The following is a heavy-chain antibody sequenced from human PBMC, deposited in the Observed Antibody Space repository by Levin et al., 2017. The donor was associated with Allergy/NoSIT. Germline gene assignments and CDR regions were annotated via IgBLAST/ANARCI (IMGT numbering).Heavy chain of an antibody. V-gene: IGHV5-51*01. CDR1: GYSFTSYW. D-gene: IGHD4-23*01. CDR2: IFPSDSDT. J-gene: IGHJ4*02. Sequence: GASVKVSCQASGYSFTSYWFGWVRQRPGKGLEWMGLIFPSDSDTRVSPSFQGQIIMSVDKSTSTAYLQWGSLKASDSAMYYCARRDSDGSNSFDYWGQGTLVTVSS. CDR3: ARRDSDGSNSFDY.